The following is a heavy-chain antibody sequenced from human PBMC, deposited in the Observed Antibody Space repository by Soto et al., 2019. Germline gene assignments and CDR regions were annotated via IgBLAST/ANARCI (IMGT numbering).Heavy chain of an antibody. J-gene: IGHJ6*01. V-gene: IGHV3-30*18. Sequence: QVQLVESGGGVVQPGRSLRLSCAASGFTFSSYGMHWVRQAPGKGLEWVAVISYDGSNKYYADSVKGRFTISRDNSKNKLSLQMNSLRAEDTSVYYCKKLIGYCTSTTCPPYYWCMDVWGQGTTVTVS. CDR3: KKLIGYCTSTTCPPYYWCMDV. CDR2: ISYDGSNK. D-gene: IGHD2-2*01. CDR1: GFTFSSYG.